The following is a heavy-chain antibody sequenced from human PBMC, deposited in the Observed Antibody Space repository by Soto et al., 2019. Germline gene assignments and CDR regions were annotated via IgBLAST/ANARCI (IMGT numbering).Heavy chain of an antibody. V-gene: IGHV3-30*04. CDR2: ISSDGRNE. CDR3: ARDHDYRYFDY. D-gene: IGHD4-17*01. CDR1: GFTFSSRP. Sequence: QVQLVESGGDVVQPGRSLRLSCAASGFTFSSRPMHWVRQAPGKGLEWVSVISSDGRNEYYADSVKRRFTISRDNSKNTVYLQMNRLRAEDTAVYYCARDHDYRYFDYRGQGTLVTVSS. J-gene: IGHJ4*02.